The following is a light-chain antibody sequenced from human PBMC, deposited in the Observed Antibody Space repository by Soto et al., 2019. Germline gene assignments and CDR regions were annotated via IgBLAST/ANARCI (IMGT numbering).Light chain of an antibody. CDR2: GAS. CDR3: QHSYKTPRT. J-gene: IGKJ2*01. Sequence: DIQMTQSPSSLSASVGDTVTFTCRASQTVSTYLTWSLLKPGKAPKLLIYGASSLQSGVPSRFSATGSATDFALTIRGLRPEDSATFYCQHSYKTPRTFGQGSRLEIK. V-gene: IGKV1-39*01. CDR1: QTVSTY.